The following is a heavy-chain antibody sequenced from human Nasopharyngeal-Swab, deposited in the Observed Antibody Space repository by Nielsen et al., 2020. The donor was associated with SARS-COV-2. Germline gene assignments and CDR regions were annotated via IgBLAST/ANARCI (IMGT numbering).Heavy chain of an antibody. V-gene: IGHV7-4-1*02. CDR2: INTNTGNP. Sequence: WVRQAPGQGLEWMGWINTNTGNPTYAQGFTGRFVFSLYTSVSTAYLQISSLKAEDTAVYYCARAFVSSWPYYYYYGMDVWGQGTTVTVSS. D-gene: IGHD6-13*01. J-gene: IGHJ6*02. CDR3: ARAFVSSWPYYYYYGMDV.